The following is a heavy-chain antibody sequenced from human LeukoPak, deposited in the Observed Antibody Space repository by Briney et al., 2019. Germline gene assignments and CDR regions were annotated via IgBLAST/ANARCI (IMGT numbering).Heavy chain of an antibody. J-gene: IGHJ4*02. Sequence: SETLSLTCTVSGGSISGYYWSWIRQPPEKGLEWIGYIYYSGSTNYSPSLKSRVTISLDTSKNQFSLKLSSVTAADTAVYYCARGGGYRVDYWGQGTLVTVSS. CDR2: IYYSGST. CDR3: ARGGGYRVDY. V-gene: IGHV4-59*01. CDR1: GGSISGYY. D-gene: IGHD5-24*01.